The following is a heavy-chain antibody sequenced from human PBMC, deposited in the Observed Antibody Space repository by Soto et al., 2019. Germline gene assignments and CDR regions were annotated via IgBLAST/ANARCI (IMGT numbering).Heavy chain of an antibody. V-gene: IGHV3-7*03. D-gene: IGHD2-2*01. CDR1: GFPFSGYW. Sequence: VGSLRLSCATSGFPFSGYWMSWARQAPGKGLEWVANIKEDGIDKYYLDSVKGRFTISRDNAKKSLFLQMDNLRTEDTAVYYCAKTGHIVLVPADKNWLDSWGQGTLVTV. J-gene: IGHJ5*01. CDR3: AKTGHIVLVPADKNWLDS. CDR2: IKEDGIDK.